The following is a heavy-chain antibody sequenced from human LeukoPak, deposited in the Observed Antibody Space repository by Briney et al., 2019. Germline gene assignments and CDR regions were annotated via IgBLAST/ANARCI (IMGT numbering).Heavy chain of an antibody. CDR2: INAGGEDP. J-gene: IGHJ5*01. V-gene: IGHV1-46*02. Sequence: ALVKVSCKASRDMLNSDHIHWVRQAPGEGLEWMGVINAGGEDPKFAQNFQGRVDLTWDTSTNTIYMELARLRSEDTAVYYCTRAKVPPRPTWFGSWGQGTLVTVSS. CDR1: RDMLNSDH. CDR3: TRAKVPPRPTWFGS. D-gene: IGHD3-10*01.